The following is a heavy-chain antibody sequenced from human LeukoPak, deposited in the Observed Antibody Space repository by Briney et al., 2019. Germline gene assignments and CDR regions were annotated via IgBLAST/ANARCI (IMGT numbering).Heavy chain of an antibody. CDR2: ISGSGGST. Sequence: GGSLRLSCAASGFTFSSYAMSWVRQAPGKGLEWVSAISGSGGSTYYADSVKGRFTISRDNSKNTLYLQMNSLRAEDTAVYYCAKDRGVWGSYRYYFDYWGQRTLVTVSS. CDR3: AKDRGVWGSYRYYFDY. CDR1: GFTFSSYA. V-gene: IGHV3-23*01. D-gene: IGHD3-16*02. J-gene: IGHJ4*02.